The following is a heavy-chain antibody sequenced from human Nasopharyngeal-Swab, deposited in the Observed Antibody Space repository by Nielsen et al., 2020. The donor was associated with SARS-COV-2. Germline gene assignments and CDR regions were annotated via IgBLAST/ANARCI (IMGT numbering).Heavy chain of an antibody. CDR2: INPSGGST. J-gene: IGHJ4*02. V-gene: IGHV1-46*01. CDR3: ALLWRDTAMVAVYYFDY. CDR1: GYTFTSYY. D-gene: IGHD5-18*01. Sequence: ASVKVSCKASGYTFTSYYMHWVRQAPGQGLEWMGIINPSGGSTSYAQKFQGRVTMTRDTSTSTVYMELSSLRSEDTAVYYCALLWRDTAMVAVYYFDYWGQGTLVTVSS.